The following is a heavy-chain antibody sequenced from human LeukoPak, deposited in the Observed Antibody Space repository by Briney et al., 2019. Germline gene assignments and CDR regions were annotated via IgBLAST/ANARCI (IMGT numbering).Heavy chain of an antibody. CDR3: ARDPSYSSSSPYFDY. D-gene: IGHD6-6*01. V-gene: IGHV3-9*01. CDR1: GFTFDDYA. Sequence: GGSLRLSCAASGFTFDDYAMHWVRQVPGKGLEWVSGISWNSGNIEYADSVKGRLTISRDNAKKSLFLQMNSLRAEDTALYYCARDPSYSSSSPYFDYWGQGVLVTVSS. J-gene: IGHJ4*02. CDR2: ISWNSGNI.